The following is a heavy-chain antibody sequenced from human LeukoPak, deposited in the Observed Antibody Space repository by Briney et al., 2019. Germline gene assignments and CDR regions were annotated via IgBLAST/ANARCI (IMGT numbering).Heavy chain of an antibody. D-gene: IGHD3-16*01. Sequence: RWASVKVSCKASGYTFTDYYMHWVRQAPGQGLEFMGWINPNSGFTNYAQKFKGRVTMTRDTSISTAYLEVRSLTSDDTAVYYCAPTAEAYTSWWKVWGQGTLVTVSS. CDR3: APTAEAYTSWWKV. CDR1: GYTFTDYY. CDR2: INPNSGFT. V-gene: IGHV1-2*02. J-gene: IGHJ4*02.